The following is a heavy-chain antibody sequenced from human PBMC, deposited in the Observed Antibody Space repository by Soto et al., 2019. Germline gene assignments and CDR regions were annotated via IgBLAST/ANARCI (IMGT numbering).Heavy chain of an antibody. CDR3: AKDLGDFAYCSGGSCYGIDY. J-gene: IGHJ4*02. CDR1: GFTFSSYG. CDR2: ISYDGSNK. D-gene: IGHD2-15*01. Sequence: TGGSLRLSCAASGFTFSSYGMHWVRQAPGKGLEWVAVISYDGSNKYYADSVKGRFTISRDNSKNTLYLQMNSLRAEDTAVYYCAKDLGDFAYCSGGSCYGIDYWGQGTLVTVSS. V-gene: IGHV3-30*18.